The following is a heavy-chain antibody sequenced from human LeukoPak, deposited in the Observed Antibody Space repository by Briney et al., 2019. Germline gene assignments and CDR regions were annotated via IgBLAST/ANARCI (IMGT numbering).Heavy chain of an antibody. CDR1: GYSFTSYW. Sequence: GESLKISCKGSGYSFTSYWIGWVRQMPGKGLEWMGIIYPGDSDTRYSPSFQGQVTISADKSISTAYLQWSSLKASDTAMYYCARHYYGGNSRPDYFDYWGQGTLVTVSS. J-gene: IGHJ4*02. CDR2: IYPGDSDT. CDR3: ARHYYGGNSRPDYFDY. V-gene: IGHV5-51*01. D-gene: IGHD4-23*01.